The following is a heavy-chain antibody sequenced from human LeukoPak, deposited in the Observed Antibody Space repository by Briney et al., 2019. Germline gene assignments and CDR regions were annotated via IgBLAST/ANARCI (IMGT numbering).Heavy chain of an antibody. CDR3: ARTSSSGLVGGYYFDY. CDR2: IYYSGST. J-gene: IGHJ4*02. D-gene: IGHD6-19*01. CDR1: GDSISSSNCY. Sequence: SETLSLTCTVSGDSISSSNCYWGWIRQPPGKGLEWIGSIYYSGSTYYNPSLKSRVTISVDTSKNQFSLKLSSVTAADTAVYYCARTSSSGLVGGYYFDYWGQGTLVTVSS. V-gene: IGHV4-39*01.